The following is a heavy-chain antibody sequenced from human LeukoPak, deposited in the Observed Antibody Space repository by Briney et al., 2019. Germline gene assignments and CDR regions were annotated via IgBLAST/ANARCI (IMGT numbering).Heavy chain of an antibody. D-gene: IGHD3-22*01. J-gene: IGHJ4*02. CDR1: GFTFSDYY. V-gene: IGHV3-11*01. Sequence: GGSLRLSCAASGFTFSDYYMSWIRQAPGKGLEWVSYISSSGSTIYYADSVKGRFTISRDNAKNSMYLQMNSLRAEDTAVYYCARDGVMAYDSSGYPGYWGQGTLVTVSS. CDR2: ISSSGSTI. CDR3: ARDGVMAYDSSGYPGY.